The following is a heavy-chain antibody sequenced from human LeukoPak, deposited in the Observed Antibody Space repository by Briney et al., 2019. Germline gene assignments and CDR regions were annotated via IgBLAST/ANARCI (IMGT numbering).Heavy chain of an antibody. CDR2: IIPIFGTA. Sequence: SVKVSCKASGGTFSSYAISWLRQAPGQGLEWMGGIIPIFGTANYVQKFKGRRTITAHESTSTAYMELRSLRYEDTAVYYCARGDIVVVPAARYYYYMDVWGKGTTVTVSS. V-gene: IGHV1-69*13. CDR1: GGTFSSYA. D-gene: IGHD2-2*01. CDR3: ARGDIVVVPAARYYYYMDV. J-gene: IGHJ6*03.